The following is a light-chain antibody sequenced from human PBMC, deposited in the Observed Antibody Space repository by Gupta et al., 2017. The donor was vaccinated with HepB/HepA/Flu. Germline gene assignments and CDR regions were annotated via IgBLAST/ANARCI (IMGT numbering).Light chain of an antibody. J-gene: IGKJ2*01. CDR2: ATS. V-gene: IGKV1-39*01. CDR1: QSINSY. CDR3: QQTVTAPNT. Sequence: DIQMTQSPLFLSASVGDRVTLICRASQSINSYLNWYQQKVGTAPKLLIYATSTLQSGVPSRFSGSGYGTDFTLSISEVQPEDFATYYCQQTVTAPNTFGQGTKLDIK.